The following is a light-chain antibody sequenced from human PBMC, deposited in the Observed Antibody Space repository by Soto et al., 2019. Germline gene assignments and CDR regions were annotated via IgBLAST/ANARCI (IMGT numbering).Light chain of an antibody. J-gene: IGKJ1*01. CDR1: QSINSW. CDR3: QQYSSYWT. Sequence: DIQMTQSPSTLSASVGDRVTITCRASQSINSWLAWYQQKPGKAPKLLIYKASSLEGGVPSRFSGSGSGTEFTLTISSLQPDDFATYYCQQYSSYWTFGQGTKVDIK. V-gene: IGKV1-5*03. CDR2: KAS.